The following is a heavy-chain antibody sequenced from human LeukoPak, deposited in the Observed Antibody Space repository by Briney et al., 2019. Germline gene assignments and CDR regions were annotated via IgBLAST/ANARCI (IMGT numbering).Heavy chain of an antibody. CDR2: IIPILGIA. D-gene: IGHD6-19*01. CDR1: GGTFSSYA. Sequence: SVKVSCKASGGTFSSYAISWERQAPGQGLEWMGRIIPILGIANYAQKFQGRVTITADKSTSTAYMEPSSLRSEDTAVYYCARDHSGYSSGSSFYYYGMDVWGQGTTVTVSS. CDR3: ARDHSGYSSGSSFYYYGMDV. J-gene: IGHJ6*02. V-gene: IGHV1-69*04.